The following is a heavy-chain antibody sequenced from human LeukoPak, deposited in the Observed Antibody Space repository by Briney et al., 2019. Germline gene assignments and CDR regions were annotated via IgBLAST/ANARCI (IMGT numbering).Heavy chain of an antibody. CDR3: AKDRVSPGFNWFDP. CDR2: INGRGDNT. J-gene: IGHJ5*02. Sequence: RPGGSLRLSCAASGVIISSYAMSWVRQAPGKRLEWVSAINGRGDNTYYADFVKGRFTISRDNSKSTVYLQMNSLRTEDTAVYYCAKDRVSPGFNWFDPWGQGTLVTVSS. CDR1: GVIISSYA. V-gene: IGHV3-23*01. D-gene: IGHD2/OR15-2a*01.